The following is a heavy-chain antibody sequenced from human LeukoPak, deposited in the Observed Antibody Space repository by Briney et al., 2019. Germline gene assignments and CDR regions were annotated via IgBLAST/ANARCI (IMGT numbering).Heavy chain of an antibody. Sequence: GGSLRLSCAASGFTFSSYAMHWVRQAPGKGLEGVAVISYDGSNKYYADSVKGRFTISRDNSKNTLYLQMNSLRAEDTAVYYCARDGYTAMVAGAFDIWGQGTMVTVSS. CDR1: GFTFSSYA. D-gene: IGHD5-18*01. CDR2: ISYDGSNK. J-gene: IGHJ3*02. CDR3: ARDGYTAMVAGAFDI. V-gene: IGHV3-30*04.